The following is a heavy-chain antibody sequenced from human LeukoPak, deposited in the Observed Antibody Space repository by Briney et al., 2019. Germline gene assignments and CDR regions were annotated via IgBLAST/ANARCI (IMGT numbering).Heavy chain of an antibody. V-gene: IGHV3-30*03. CDR1: GFTFSNYD. Sequence: GGSLRLSCAASGFTFSNYDMHWVRQAPGKGLEWVAVISYDGSNKYYADSVKGRFTISRDNSKNTLYLQMNSLRPRDTAVYYCARGGSYYASGSYFAFDIWGQGTMVTVSS. J-gene: IGHJ3*02. CDR3: ARGGSYYASGSYFAFDI. CDR2: ISYDGSNK. D-gene: IGHD3-10*01.